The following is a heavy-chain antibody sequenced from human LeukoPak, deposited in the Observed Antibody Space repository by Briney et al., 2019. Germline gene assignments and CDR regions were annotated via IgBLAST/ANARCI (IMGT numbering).Heavy chain of an antibody. V-gene: IGHV4-59*01. J-gene: IGHJ6*02. CDR1: GSSISSYY. CDR3: ARDGYYYYGMDV. Sequence: PSETLSLTCTVSGSSISSYYWSWIRQPPGKGLEWIGYIYYSGSTNYNPSLKSRVTISVDTSKNQFSLKLSSVTAADTAVYYCARDGYYYYGMDVWGQGTTVTVSS. CDR2: IYYSGST.